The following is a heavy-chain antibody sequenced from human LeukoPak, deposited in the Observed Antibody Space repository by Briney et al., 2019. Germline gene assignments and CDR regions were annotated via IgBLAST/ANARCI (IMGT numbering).Heavy chain of an antibody. D-gene: IGHD1-26*01. CDR2: INPSGGSI. Sequence: ASVKVSCKASGYTFTNYYTHWVRQAPGQGLEWMGIINPSGGSITYGQKFQGRVTMTRDTSTSTVYMELSSLRSEDTAVYYCARDNSGSYYYYYGMDVWGQGITVTVSS. CDR3: ARDNSGSYYYYYGMDV. J-gene: IGHJ6*02. V-gene: IGHV1-46*01. CDR1: GYTFTNYY.